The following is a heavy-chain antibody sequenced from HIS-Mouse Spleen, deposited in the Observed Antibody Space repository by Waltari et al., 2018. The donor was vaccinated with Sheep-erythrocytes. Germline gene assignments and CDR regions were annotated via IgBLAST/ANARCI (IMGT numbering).Heavy chain of an antibody. Sequence: QVQLVQSGAEVKKPGASVKVSCKASGYTFTSYGISWVRQAPGQGLEWMGWISAYNGNTNYAQKLQGRVTMTTDTSTSTAYMELRSLRSDDTAVYYCARDTYYDYVWGSLKDAFDIWGQGTMVTVSS. CDR1: GYTFTSYG. CDR3: ARDTYYDYVWGSLKDAFDI. D-gene: IGHD3-16*01. V-gene: IGHV1-18*01. J-gene: IGHJ3*02. CDR2: ISAYNGNT.